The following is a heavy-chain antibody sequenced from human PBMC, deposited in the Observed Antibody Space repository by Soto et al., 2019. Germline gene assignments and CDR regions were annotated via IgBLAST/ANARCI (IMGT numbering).Heavy chain of an antibody. V-gene: IGHV1-69*12. CDR1: RGTISTYA. CDR2: IIPIFRTP. J-gene: IGHJ3*02. Sequence: VLLVQSGAEVKQPGSSVKVSCKASRGTISTYAITWVRQAPGQGLEWVGGIIPIFRTPNYAQNLQGRVTITADEATSTAYMELSNLRSEDTAVYYCARGDGDNNAFDIWGQGTVVTVSS. CDR3: ARGDGDNNAFDI. D-gene: IGHD1-20*01.